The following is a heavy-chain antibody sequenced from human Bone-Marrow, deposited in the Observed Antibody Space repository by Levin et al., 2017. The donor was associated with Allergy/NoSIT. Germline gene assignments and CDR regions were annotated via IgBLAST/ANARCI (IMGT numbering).Heavy chain of an antibody. J-gene: IGHJ4*02. CDR2: ISSRATTI. CDR3: TRAQHSSDWYADLLGNTGPGVSDF. D-gene: IGHD6-19*01. Sequence: GGSLRLSCAASGFRFSDYYMSWMRQAPGKGLEWVAYISSRATTIHYADSVKGRFTISRDNAKNSLYLQMNSVRAEDTAIYYCTRAQHSSDWYADLLGNTGPGVSDFWGPGTPVTVSS. V-gene: IGHV3-11*01. CDR1: GFRFSDYY.